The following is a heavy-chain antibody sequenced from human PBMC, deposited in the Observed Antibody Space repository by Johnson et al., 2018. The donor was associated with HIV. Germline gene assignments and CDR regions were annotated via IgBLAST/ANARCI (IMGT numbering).Heavy chain of an antibody. V-gene: IGHV3-30*03. J-gene: IGHJ3*02. Sequence: QVQLVESGGGLVQPGGSLRLSCAASGFTFSSYWMSWVRQAPGKGLEWVAVISYDGSYKYSTDSLKGRFTISRDNSKNTLYLQMNSLRAEDTAVYYCARDLGPSSIAARLIWGPGTMVTVSS. CDR3: ARDLGPSSIAARLI. CDR2: ISYDGSYK. CDR1: GFTFSSYW. D-gene: IGHD6-6*01.